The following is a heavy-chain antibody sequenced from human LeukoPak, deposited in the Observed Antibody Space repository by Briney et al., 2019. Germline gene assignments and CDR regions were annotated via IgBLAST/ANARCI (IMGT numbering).Heavy chain of an antibody. CDR2: VYASGNT. J-gene: IGHJ6*04. CDR3: ATSPHCNSLSCYRL. CDR1: GASLSSSGTYY. V-gene: IGHV4-61*02. D-gene: IGHD2-2*01. Sequence: SQTLSLTCTVSGASLSSSGTYYWSWIRQPAGKGLEWSGRVYASGNTDYNPSLKSRVTMSVDTSKNHVSLRLSSVTAADTAVYYCATSPHCNSLSCYRLWGKGTTVTVSS.